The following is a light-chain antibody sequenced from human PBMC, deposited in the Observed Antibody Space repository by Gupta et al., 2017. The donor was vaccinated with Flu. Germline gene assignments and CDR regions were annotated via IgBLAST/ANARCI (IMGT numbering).Light chain of an antibody. J-gene: IGKJ5*01. CDR3: QQSYNTLSIT. CDR2: TAS. CDR1: QSIRNS. V-gene: IGKV1-39*01. Sequence: DIQMTQSPSSLSASVGDRVTITCRASQSIRNSLNWYQQKPGKAAKLLIYTASTLQSGVPSRFSGSGYGTDFTLTIGSLQPEDSATYYCQQSYNTLSITFGQGTRLEIK.